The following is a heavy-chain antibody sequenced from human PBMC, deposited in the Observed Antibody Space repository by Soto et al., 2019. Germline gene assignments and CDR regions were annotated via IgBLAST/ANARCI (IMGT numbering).Heavy chain of an antibody. CDR3: ARGSFVATETYYFDY. CDR1: GYTFTGYY. V-gene: IGHV1-2*04. J-gene: IGHJ4*02. CDR2: INPNSGGT. D-gene: IGHD5-12*01. Sequence: GASVKVSCKASGYTFTGYYMHWVRQAPGQGLEWMGWINPNSGGTNYAQKFQGWVTMTRDTSISTAYMELSRLRSDDTAVYYCARGSFVATETYYFDYWGQGTLVTVSS.